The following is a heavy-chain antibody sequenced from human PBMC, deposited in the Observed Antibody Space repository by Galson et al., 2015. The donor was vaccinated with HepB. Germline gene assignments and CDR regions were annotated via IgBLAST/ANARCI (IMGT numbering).Heavy chain of an antibody. Sequence: ETLSLTCSVSGGFIWSWIRQPPGKGLEWIGYIYDTGSTNYNPSLKSRVTMSVDMSKNQFSLSLNSVTAADTAVYYCARGGYEFQYFDSWGPGILVTVSS. J-gene: IGHJ4*02. V-gene: IGHV4-59*01. D-gene: IGHD3-3*01. CDR1: GGFI. CDR2: IYDTGST. CDR3: ARGGYEFQYFDS.